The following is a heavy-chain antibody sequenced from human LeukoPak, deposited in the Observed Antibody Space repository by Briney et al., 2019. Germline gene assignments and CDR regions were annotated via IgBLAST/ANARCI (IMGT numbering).Heavy chain of an antibody. CDR3: ARGSNTVTTKDWFDP. J-gene: IGHJ5*02. V-gene: IGHV3-74*03. D-gene: IGHD4-17*01. Sequence: GGSLRLSCEPSGFTFSSYWLHWVRQVPGKGLVWVARINTYGTSTTYGDFVEGRFTISRDNAKNTLYLEMNSLGDDDTAFYYCARGSNTVTTKDWFDPWGQGTQVTVSS. CDR1: GFTFSSYW. CDR2: INTYGTST.